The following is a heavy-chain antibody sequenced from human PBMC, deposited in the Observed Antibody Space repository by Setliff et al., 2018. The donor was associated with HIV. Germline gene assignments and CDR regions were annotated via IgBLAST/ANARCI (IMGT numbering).Heavy chain of an antibody. D-gene: IGHD3-3*01. CDR3: AMAILGGVPDN. CDR1: GYTFTTNG. J-gene: IGHJ4*02. Sequence: GASVKVSCKASGYTFTTNGISWVRQAPGQGLEWMGWINTYNSQTNYEHKLQGRVTMTADTSTNTAYMELKSLRSDDAAVYYCAMAILGGVPDNWGQGTLVTVSS. CDR2: INTYNSQT. V-gene: IGHV1-18*01.